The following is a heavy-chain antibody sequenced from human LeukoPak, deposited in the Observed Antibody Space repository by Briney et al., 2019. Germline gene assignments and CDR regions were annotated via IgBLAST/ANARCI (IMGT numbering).Heavy chain of an antibody. D-gene: IGHD6-6*01. CDR1: GFTFSSYA. J-gene: IGHJ4*02. CDR3: AKDGEVSGSSPEDYYFDF. CDR2: ISGSGGST. Sequence: GGSLRLSCAASGFTFSSYAMSWVRQAPGKGLEWVSAISGSGGSTYYADSVKGRFTISRDNSKNTLYLQMNSLRAEDTAVYYCAKDGEVSGSSPEDYYFDFWGQGTLVTVSS. V-gene: IGHV3-23*01.